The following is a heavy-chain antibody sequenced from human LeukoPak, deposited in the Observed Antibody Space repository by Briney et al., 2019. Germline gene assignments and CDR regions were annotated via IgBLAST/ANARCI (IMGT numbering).Heavy chain of an antibody. J-gene: IGHJ4*02. CDR2: IKEDGSEK. CDR1: GFTFRSYW. V-gene: IGHV3-7*03. CDR3: AREASYGYFDY. Sequence: PGGSLRLSCAASGFTFRSYWMSWVRQAPGKGLEWVANIKEDGSEKYYVDSVKGRFTISRDSAKNSLYLQMNSLRAEDTAVYYCAREASYGYFDYWGQGTLVTVSS. D-gene: IGHD5-18*01.